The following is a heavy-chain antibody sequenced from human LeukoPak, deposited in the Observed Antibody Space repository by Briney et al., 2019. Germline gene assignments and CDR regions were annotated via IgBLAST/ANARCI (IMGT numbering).Heavy chain of an antibody. J-gene: IGHJ4*02. Sequence: PGGSLRLSCAASGFTFSSFGMNWVRQAPGKGLGWVSNISGSSTTIYYAESVKGRFTISRDNAKNSLYLQINGLRVEDTAVYYCARGYNNAYRNWGQGTLVTVSS. CDR3: ARGYNNAYRN. V-gene: IGHV3-48*01. CDR2: ISGSSTTI. CDR1: GFTFSSFG. D-gene: IGHD3-16*01.